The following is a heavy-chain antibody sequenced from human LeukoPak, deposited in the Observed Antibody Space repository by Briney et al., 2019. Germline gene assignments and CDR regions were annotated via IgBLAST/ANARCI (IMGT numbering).Heavy chain of an antibody. CDR3: AKDRDSSGWPVDY. D-gene: IGHD6-19*01. V-gene: IGHV3-23*01. J-gene: IGHJ4*02. Sequence: GSLRLSCAASGFTFSSYAMTWVRQAPGMGLEWVSSISRSGDNTYYADSVKGRFTISRDNSKNTLYLQMNTLGGDDTAGYYCAKDRDSSGWPVDYWGQGTPVTVSS. CDR1: GFTFSSYA. CDR2: ISRSGDNT.